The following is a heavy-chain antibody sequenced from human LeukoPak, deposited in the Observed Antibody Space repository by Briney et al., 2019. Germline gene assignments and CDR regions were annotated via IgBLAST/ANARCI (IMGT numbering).Heavy chain of an antibody. CDR2: LIGSSGST. D-gene: IGHD1-14*01. Sequence: GGSLRLSWAASGFTSTDYAMNWVRQAPGKGLEWVSVLIGSSGSTDYADSVKGRFTISRDNSKNTLFLQMNSLRAEDTAVYYCTRYNNDHFDYWGQGTLVTVSS. J-gene: IGHJ4*02. V-gene: IGHV3-23*01. CDR3: TRYNNDHFDY. CDR1: GFTSTDYA.